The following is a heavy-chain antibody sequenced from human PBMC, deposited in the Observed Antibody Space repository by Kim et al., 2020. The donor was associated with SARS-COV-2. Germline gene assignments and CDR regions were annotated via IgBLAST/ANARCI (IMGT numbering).Heavy chain of an antibody. CDR2: IYSGDKT. Sequence: GGSLRLSCAASGFSVSSNYMSWLRQAPGKGLEWLSVIYSGDKTYSVESVKGRSTISRDNSKNTLYLQMSSLRVEDTAVYYCATNLAAAGVVWGQGTPVTV. D-gene: IGHD6-13*01. V-gene: IGHV3-66*01. CDR3: ATNLAAAGVV. J-gene: IGHJ4*02. CDR1: GFSVSSNY.